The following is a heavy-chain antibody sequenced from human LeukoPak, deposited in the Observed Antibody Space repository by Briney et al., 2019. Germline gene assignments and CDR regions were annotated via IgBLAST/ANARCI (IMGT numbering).Heavy chain of an antibody. Sequence: SETLSLTCAVYGGSFSGYYWSWIRQPPGKGLEWIGEINHSGSTNYNPSLKSRVTISVDTSKNQFSLKLSSVTAADTAVYYCARGHLVSNDFDIWGQGTMVTVSS. CDR3: ARGHLVSNDFDI. V-gene: IGHV4-34*01. CDR1: GGSFSGYY. CDR2: INHSGST. J-gene: IGHJ3*02. D-gene: IGHD5/OR15-5a*01.